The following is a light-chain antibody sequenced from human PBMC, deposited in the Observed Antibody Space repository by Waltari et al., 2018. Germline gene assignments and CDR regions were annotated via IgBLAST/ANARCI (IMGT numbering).Light chain of an antibody. Sequence: QSVLTQPPSVSATPGQRVTISCSGGITNIGSNYLYWYQQLPGMAPKVLIYRKDQRPSGVPDRFSASKSGTSASLAISGLRSEDEAEYYCGSWDDSLRGVVFGGGTKLTVL. CDR2: RKD. CDR3: GSWDDSLRGVV. CDR1: ITNIGSNY. V-gene: IGLV1-47*01. J-gene: IGLJ3*02.